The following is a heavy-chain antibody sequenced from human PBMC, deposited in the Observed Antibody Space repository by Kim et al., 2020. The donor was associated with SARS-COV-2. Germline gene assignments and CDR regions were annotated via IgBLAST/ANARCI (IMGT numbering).Heavy chain of an antibody. J-gene: IGHJ6*02. CDR1: GGSFSGYY. CDR2: INHSGST. V-gene: IGHV4-34*01. CDR3: ARFPQWIYYYYGMDV. D-gene: IGHD5-12*01. Sequence: SETLSLTCAVYGGSFSGYYWSWIRQPPGKGLEWIGEINHSGSTNYNPSLKSRVTISVDTSKNQFSLKLSSVTAADTAVYYCARFPQWIYYYYGMDVWGQGTTVTVSS.